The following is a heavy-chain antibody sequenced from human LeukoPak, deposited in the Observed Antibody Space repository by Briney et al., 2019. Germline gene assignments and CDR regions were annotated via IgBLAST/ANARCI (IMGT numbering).Heavy chain of an antibody. CDR1: GGSISSSSYY. D-gene: IGHD3-22*01. CDR3: ARLLRSSEYRLDY. J-gene: IGHJ4*02. Sequence: PSETLSLTCTVSGGSISSSSYYWGWIRQPPGKGLEWFGSTYYSGSTYYNASLKSRVTISVDTSKNQFSLKLSSVTAADTAVHYCARLLRSSEYRLDYWGQGTLVTVSS. CDR2: TYYSGST. V-gene: IGHV4-39*01.